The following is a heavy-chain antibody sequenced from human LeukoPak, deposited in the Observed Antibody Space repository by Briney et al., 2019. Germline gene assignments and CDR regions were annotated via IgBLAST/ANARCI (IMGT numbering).Heavy chain of an antibody. D-gene: IGHD6-19*01. CDR2: IYYSGST. J-gene: IGHJ4*02. CDR1: GGSISSYY. CDR3: AREGSGWNSFDY. Sequence: PSETLSLTCTVSGGSISSYYWSWIRQPPGKGLDWIGYIYYSGSTNYNPSLKSRVTISVDTSKNQFSLKLSSVTAADTAVYYCAREGSGWNSFDYWGQGTLVTVSS. V-gene: IGHV4-59*01.